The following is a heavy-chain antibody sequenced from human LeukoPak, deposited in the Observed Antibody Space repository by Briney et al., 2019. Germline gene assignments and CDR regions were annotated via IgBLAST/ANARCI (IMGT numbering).Heavy chain of an antibody. CDR3: ARFQNFGGQGFDY. J-gene: IGHJ4*02. V-gene: IGHV3-23*01. CDR2: ISGSGGST. CDR1: GFTFSSYA. Sequence: GSLRLSCAASGFTFSSYAMSWVRQAPGKGLEWVSAISGSGGSTYYADSVKGRFTISRDNSKNTLYLQMNSLRAEDTAVYYCARFQNFGGQGFDYWGQGTLVTVSS. D-gene: IGHD3-16*01.